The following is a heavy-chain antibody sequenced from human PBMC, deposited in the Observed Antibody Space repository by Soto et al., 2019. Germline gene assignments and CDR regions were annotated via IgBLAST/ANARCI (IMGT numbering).Heavy chain of an antibody. V-gene: IGHV1-18*01. Sequence: GASVKVSCKASGYTFTNYGVSWMRQAPGQGLEWMGWISAYNGNTNYAQKLQGRVTMTTDTSTSTAYMELRTLRSDDTAVYYCARDDFGDYVAYFRHWGQGTLVTVS. CDR1: GYTFTNYG. CDR2: ISAYNGNT. J-gene: IGHJ1*01. D-gene: IGHD4-17*01. CDR3: ARDDFGDYVAYFRH.